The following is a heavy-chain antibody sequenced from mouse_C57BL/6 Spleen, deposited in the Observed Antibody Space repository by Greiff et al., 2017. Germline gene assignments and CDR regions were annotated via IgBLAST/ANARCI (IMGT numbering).Heavy chain of an antibody. CDR2: ISDGGSYT. Sequence: EVQLVESGGGLVKPGGSLKLSCAASGFTFSSYAMSWVRQTPEKRLEWVATISDGGSYTYYPDNVKGRFTISRDNAKNNLYLQMSHLKSEDTAMYYCARGGVTTVVATGAMDYWGQGTSVTVSS. D-gene: IGHD1-1*01. J-gene: IGHJ4*01. CDR3: ARGGVTTVVATGAMDY. V-gene: IGHV5-4*01. CDR1: GFTFSSYA.